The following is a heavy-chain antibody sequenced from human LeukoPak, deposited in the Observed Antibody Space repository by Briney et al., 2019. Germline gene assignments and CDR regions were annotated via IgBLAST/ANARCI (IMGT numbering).Heavy chain of an antibody. CDR1: GLTFNTYW. CDR2: INRDGSEK. V-gene: IGHV3-7*05. Sequence: GGSVRLSCAASGLTFNTYWMTWVGQAPGKALEWVANINRDGSEKNYVDSVRGRFTISRDNTKNSLYLQMNSLTVEDTAVYYCGRGPGYRSDYWGEGTMVTVSS. CDR3: GRGPGYRSDY. D-gene: IGHD5-12*01. J-gene: IGHJ4*02.